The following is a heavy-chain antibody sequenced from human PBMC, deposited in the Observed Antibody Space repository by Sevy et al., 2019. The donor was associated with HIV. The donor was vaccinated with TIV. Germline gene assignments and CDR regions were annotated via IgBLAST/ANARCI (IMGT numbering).Heavy chain of an antibody. D-gene: IGHD3-16*01. CDR3: AAHQDLGGGAASDY. CDR2: VYYSGTT. Sequence: SETLSLTCSVSRGSVTSTSFYWGWVRQHPGKGLEWIGTVYYSGTTYYNPSLKSRVTISVDTSNHQFSLRLNSVTAADSAGYYWAAHQDLGGGAASDYWGQGALVTVSS. CDR1: RGSVTSTSFY. J-gene: IGHJ4*02. V-gene: IGHV4-39*01.